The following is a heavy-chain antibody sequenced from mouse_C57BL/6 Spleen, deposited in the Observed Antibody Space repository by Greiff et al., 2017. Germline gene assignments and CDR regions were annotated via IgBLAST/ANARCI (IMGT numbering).Heavy chain of an antibody. CDR1: GYAFSSSW. CDR2: IYPGDGDT. CDR3: ARGASMDY. V-gene: IGHV1-82*01. Sequence: QVQLQQSGPELVKPGASVKISCKASGYAFSSSWMNWVKQRPGKGLEWIGRIYPGDGDTNYNGKFKGKATLTADKSSSTAYVQLSSLTSEDSAVYFCARGASMDYWGQGTSVTVSS. J-gene: IGHJ4*01.